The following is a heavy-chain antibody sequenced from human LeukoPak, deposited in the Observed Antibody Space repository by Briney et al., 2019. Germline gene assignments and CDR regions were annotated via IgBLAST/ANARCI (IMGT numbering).Heavy chain of an antibody. Sequence: ASVKVSCKASGYTFTSYAMHWVRQAPGQRLEWMGWINAGNGNTKYSQKFQGRVTITRDTSASTAYMELSSLRSGDTAVYYCARSYCSGGSCYARLDYWGQGTLVTVSS. CDR2: INAGNGNT. CDR3: ARSYCSGGSCYARLDY. CDR1: GYTFTSYA. V-gene: IGHV1-3*01. D-gene: IGHD2-15*01. J-gene: IGHJ4*02.